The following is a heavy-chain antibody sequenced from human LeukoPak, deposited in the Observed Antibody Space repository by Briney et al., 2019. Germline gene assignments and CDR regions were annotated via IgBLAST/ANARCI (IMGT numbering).Heavy chain of an antibody. CDR3: ASPYSGSYYGFDY. Sequence: GGSLRLSCAASGFTFDDYGMSWVRQAPGKGLEWVSSISSSSYIYYADSVKGRFTISRDNAKNSLYLQMNSLRAEDTAVYYCASPYSGSYYGFDYWGQGTLVTVSS. CDR2: ISSSSYI. V-gene: IGHV3-69-1*01. D-gene: IGHD1-26*01. CDR1: GFTFDDYG. J-gene: IGHJ4*02.